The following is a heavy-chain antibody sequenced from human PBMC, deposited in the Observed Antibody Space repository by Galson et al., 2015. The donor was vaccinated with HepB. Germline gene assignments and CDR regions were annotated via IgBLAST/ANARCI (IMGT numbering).Heavy chain of an antibody. CDR1: GYTFTSYG. D-gene: IGHD1-26*01. J-gene: IGHJ6*02. CDR3: ARSGGSYFYYYGMDV. V-gene: IGHV1-18*01. Sequence: SVKVSCKASGYTFTSYGISWVRQAPGQGLEWMGWISAYNGNTNYAQKLQGRVTMTTDTSTSTAYMELRSLRSDDTAVYYCARSGGSYFYYYGMDVWGQGTTVTVSS. CDR2: ISAYNGNT.